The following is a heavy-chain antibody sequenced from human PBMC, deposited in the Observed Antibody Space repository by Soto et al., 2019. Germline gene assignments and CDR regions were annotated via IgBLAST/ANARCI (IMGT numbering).Heavy chain of an antibody. CDR3: AISLAFSSSWYGIPPDLMHGMYV. CDR1: GYTFTSFY. Sequence: QMQLVQSGAEVKRPGASVRVSCKSSGYTFTSFYIHWVRQAPGQGLEWMGIINPSGGITNFAQRFQGRVTMTRDMSTNTHYMELSSLKSDDTAVYYCAISLAFSSSWYGIPPDLMHGMYVLGQGNTGTVS. D-gene: IGHD6-13*01. CDR2: INPSGGIT. V-gene: IGHV1-46*01. J-gene: IGHJ6*02.